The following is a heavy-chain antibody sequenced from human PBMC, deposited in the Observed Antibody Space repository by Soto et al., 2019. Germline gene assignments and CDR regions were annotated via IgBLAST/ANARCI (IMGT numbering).Heavy chain of an antibody. V-gene: IGHV1-46*01. Sequence: ASVKVSCKAFGYTFSRYYIHWVRQAPGQGLECMGIINPSGGGTSYVQKFQGRFTISRDNSKNTVYLQMNSLRAEDTAVYYCATESYFDYWGQGTLVTVSS. CDR3: ATESYFDY. CDR2: INPSGGGT. J-gene: IGHJ4*02. CDR1: GYTFSRYY.